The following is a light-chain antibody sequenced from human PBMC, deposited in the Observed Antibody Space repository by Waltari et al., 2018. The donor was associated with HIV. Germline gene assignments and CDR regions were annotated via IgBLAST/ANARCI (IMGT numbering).Light chain of an antibody. CDR2: ENN. CDR1: TSNIGNNY. J-gene: IGLJ3*02. CDR3: GTWDSNLSAWV. V-gene: IGLV1-51*02. Sequence: QSVLPQPPSVSAAPGQTVTISCSGSTSNIGNNYVSWYQQLPGSAPKLLIYENNRRPSGIPDRFSGSKSGTSATLGITGLQTGDEADYYCGTWDSNLSAWVFGGGTKLTVL.